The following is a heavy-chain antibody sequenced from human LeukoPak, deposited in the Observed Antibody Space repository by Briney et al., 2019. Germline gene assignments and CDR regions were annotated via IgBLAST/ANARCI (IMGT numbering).Heavy chain of an antibody. CDR1: GGSFSGYY. CDR3: ARGRYYYDSSGYYESWYYFDY. Sequence: PSETLSLTCAVYGGSFSGYYWSWIRQPPGKGLEWIGEINHSGSTNYNPSLKSRVTISVDTSKNQFSLKLSSVTAADTAVYYCARGRYYYDSSGYYESWYYFDYWGQGTPGHRLL. V-gene: IGHV4-34*01. J-gene: IGHJ4*02. CDR2: INHSGST. D-gene: IGHD3-22*01.